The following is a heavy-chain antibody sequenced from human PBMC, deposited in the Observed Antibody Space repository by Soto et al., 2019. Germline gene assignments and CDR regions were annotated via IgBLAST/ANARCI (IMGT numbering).Heavy chain of an antibody. D-gene: IGHD3-22*01. CDR3: AKGQRITMIVVPARARFDP. Sequence: PSETLSLTCAVYGGSFSGYYWSWIRQPPGKGLEWIGEINHSGSTNYNPSLKSRVTISVDTSKNQFSLKLSSVTAADTAVYYCAKGQRITMIVVPARARFDPWGQGTLVTVSS. J-gene: IGHJ5*02. CDR2: INHSGST. CDR1: GGSFSGYY. V-gene: IGHV4-34*01.